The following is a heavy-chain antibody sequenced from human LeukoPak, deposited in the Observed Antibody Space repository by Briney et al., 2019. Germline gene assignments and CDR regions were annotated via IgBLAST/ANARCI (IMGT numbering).Heavy chain of an antibody. J-gene: IGHJ4*02. V-gene: IGHV4-59*11. CDR1: GGSISSHY. CDR3: ARDPGDYFDY. CDR2: IYYSGST. Sequence: SETLSLTCTVSGGSISSHYWSWIRQPPGKGLEWIGYIYYSGSTNYNPSLKSRVTISVDTSKNQSSLKLSSVTAADTAVYYCARDPGDYFDYWGQGTLVTVSS. D-gene: IGHD3-10*01.